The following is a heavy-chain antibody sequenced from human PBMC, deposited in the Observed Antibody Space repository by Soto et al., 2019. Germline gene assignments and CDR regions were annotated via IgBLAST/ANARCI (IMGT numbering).Heavy chain of an antibody. CDR3: AKVAYYDILTGSLGYFDY. D-gene: IGHD3-9*01. Sequence: GGSLRLSCAASGFTFSSYAMSWVRQAPGKGLEWVSAISGSGGSTYYADSVKGRFTISRDNSKNTLYLQMNSLRAEDTAVYYCAKVAYYDILTGSLGYFDYWGQGTLVTVSS. CDR2: ISGSGGST. J-gene: IGHJ4*02. CDR1: GFTFSSYA. V-gene: IGHV3-23*01.